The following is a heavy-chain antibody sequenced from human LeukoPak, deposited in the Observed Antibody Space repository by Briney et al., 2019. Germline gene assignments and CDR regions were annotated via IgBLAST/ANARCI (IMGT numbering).Heavy chain of an antibody. D-gene: IGHD5-24*01. V-gene: IGHV1-2*02. CDR2: INPDSGDT. Sequence: EASVKVSCKTSGYSFTDYYIHWVRQAPGQGLKWMGWINPDSGDTSYGHQFQDRVTLTRDTSTTTAYMELSGLTSDDTAVYYCARDQENNWFDPWGPGTLVTVSS. CDR1: GYSFTDYY. CDR3: ARDQENNWFDP. J-gene: IGHJ5*02.